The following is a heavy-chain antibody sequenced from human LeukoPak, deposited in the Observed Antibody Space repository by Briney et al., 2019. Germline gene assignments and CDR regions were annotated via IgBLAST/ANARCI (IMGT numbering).Heavy chain of an antibody. V-gene: IGHV3-33*06. CDR3: AKDRGGMNGDPFDY. D-gene: IGHD4-17*01. J-gene: IGHJ4*02. Sequence: GRALSLSCAAAGFTFSSYGMHWVRQAPGKGLEWVALIWYDGTNIYYADSVKGRFTISRDNSKNTLYLQLNSLSAEDTGVYYCAKDRGGMNGDPFDYSGQGTLVTVSS. CDR2: IWYDGTNI. CDR1: GFTFSSYG.